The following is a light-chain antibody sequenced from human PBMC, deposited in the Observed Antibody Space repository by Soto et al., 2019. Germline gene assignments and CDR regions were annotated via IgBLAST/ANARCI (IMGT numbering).Light chain of an antibody. Sequence: DIQMTQSPSSLSASVGDRVTIACRASQSISSYLIWYQHKPGKAPKLLIYAASSLQSGVPSRFSGSGSGTDFILSISSLQPEDFATYYCQQSYSTLLTFGQGTKMEIK. V-gene: IGKV1-39*01. CDR3: QQSYSTLLT. CDR1: QSISSY. J-gene: IGKJ1*01. CDR2: AAS.